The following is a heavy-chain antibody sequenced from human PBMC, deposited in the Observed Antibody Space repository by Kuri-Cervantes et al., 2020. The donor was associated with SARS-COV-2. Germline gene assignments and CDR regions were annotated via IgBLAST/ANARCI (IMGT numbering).Heavy chain of an antibody. J-gene: IGHJ3*02. CDR1: GGSFSGYY. D-gene: IGHD2-8*02. CDR3: AREPEYCPVGTCLYTDDAFDI. V-gene: IGHV4-34*01. CDR2: INHSGST. Sequence: SETLSLTCAVYGGSFSGYYWSWIRQPPGKGLEWIGEINHSGSTNYNPSLKSRVTISVDTSKNQFSLKLTSVTAADTAVYYCAREPEYCPVGTCLYTDDAFDIWGQGTRVTVSS.